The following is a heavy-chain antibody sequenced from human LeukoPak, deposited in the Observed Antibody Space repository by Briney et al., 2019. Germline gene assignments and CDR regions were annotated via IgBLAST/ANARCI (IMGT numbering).Heavy chain of an antibody. CDR1: GGSISSYY. CDR2: IYYSGST. CDR3: ARDRGDYNFDY. V-gene: IGHV4-59*01. D-gene: IGHD4-17*01. J-gene: IGHJ4*02. Sequence: SETPSLTCTVSGGSISSYYWHWIRQPPGKGLEWIGYIYYSGSTNSNPSLKSRVTISVDTSKNQFSLKLSSVTAADTAVYHCARDRGDYNFDYWGQGTLVTVSS.